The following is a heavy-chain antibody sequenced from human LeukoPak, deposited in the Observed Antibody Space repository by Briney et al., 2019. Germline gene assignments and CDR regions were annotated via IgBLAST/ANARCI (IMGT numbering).Heavy chain of an antibody. CDR2: IIPILGIA. V-gene: IGHV1-69*04. Sequence: SVKVSCKASGGTFSSYAISWVRQAPGQGLEWMGRIIPILGIANYAQKFQGRVTITADKSTSTAYMELSSLRSEDTAVYYCAREGAVCSGGSCSPYYYYGMDVWGQGTTVTVSS. CDR3: AREGAVCSGGSCSPYYYYGMDV. J-gene: IGHJ6*02. D-gene: IGHD2-15*01. CDR1: GGTFSSYA.